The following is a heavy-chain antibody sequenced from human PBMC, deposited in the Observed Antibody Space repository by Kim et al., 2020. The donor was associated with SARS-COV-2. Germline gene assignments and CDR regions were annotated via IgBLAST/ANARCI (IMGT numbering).Heavy chain of an antibody. J-gene: IGHJ4*02. CDR1: W. D-gene: IGHD1-26*01. CDR3: ASRRYTGTYYYFDY. Sequence: WMQWVRQAPGKGLVWVSRINSDGGTTSYADSVKGRFTISRDNAKSTLYLQMNSLRAEDTAVYYCASRRYTGTYYYFDYWGQGTLVTVSS. CDR2: INSDGGTT. V-gene: IGHV3-74*01.